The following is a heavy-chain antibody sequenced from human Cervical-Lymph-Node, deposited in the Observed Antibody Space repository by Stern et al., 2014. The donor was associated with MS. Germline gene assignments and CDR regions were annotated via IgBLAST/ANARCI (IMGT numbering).Heavy chain of an antibody. D-gene: IGHD2/OR15-2a*01. Sequence: VQLVESGGGVVQPGRSLRLSCVASGLTFSTSVMHWVRQAPGQELEWVAGELNYGWKAHFTESGKVRSSTSRDTAKNTLHLQMSSLRAEDTDVYFCATSTASDAFDIWGQGTLVTVSS. CDR1: GLTFSTSV. CDR2: ELNYGWKA. CDR3: ATSTASDAFDI. J-gene: IGHJ3*02. V-gene: IGHV3-33*01.